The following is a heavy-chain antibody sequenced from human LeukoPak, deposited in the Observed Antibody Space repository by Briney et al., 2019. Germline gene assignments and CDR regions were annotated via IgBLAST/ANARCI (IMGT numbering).Heavy chain of an antibody. D-gene: IGHD4-17*01. J-gene: IGHJ4*02. CDR3: ARALISDGDLDY. CDR1: GYTFSSYS. V-gene: IGHV3-21*01. CDR2: ISSSSSYI. Sequence: GGSLRLSCAAFGYTFSSYSMNWVRQAPGKGLEWVSSISSSSSYIYYADSVKGRFTISRDNAKNSLYLQMNSLRAEDTAVYYCARALISDGDLDYWGQGTLVTVSS.